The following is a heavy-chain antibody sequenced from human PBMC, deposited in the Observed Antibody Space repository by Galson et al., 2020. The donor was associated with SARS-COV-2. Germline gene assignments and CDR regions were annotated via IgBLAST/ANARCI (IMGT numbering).Heavy chain of an antibody. CDR1: GGSFRGYF. J-gene: IGHJ4*02. CDR3: ARGPLGILDY. CDR2: INHSGIT. D-gene: IGHD7-27*01. Sequence: ETSETLSLTCAVYGGSFRGYFWSWIRQPPGNGLEWIGEINHSGITKYSPSLRSRVTISVDTSKNQFSLKLSSVTAADTAVYYCARGPLGILDYWGQGTLVTVSS. V-gene: IGHV4-34*01.